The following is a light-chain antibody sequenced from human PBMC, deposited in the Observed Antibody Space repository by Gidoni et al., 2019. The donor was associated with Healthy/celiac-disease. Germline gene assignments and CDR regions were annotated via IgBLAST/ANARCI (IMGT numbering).Light chain of an antibody. Sequence: QSALTQPASVSGSPGQSITISCTGTSSDVGSYNLVSWYQQHQGKAPKLMIYEGSKRPPGVSNRFSGSKSGNTASLTISGLQAEDEADYYFCSYAGSVVFGGGTKLTVL. CDR2: EGS. V-gene: IGLV2-23*01. CDR3: CSYAGSVV. CDR1: SSDVGSYNL. J-gene: IGLJ2*01.